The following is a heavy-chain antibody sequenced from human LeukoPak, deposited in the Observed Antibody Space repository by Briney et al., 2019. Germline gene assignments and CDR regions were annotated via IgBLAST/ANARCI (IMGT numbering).Heavy chain of an antibody. D-gene: IGHD1-26*01. J-gene: IGHJ3*02. CDR2: IYYSGST. Sequence: PSETLSLTCTVSGGSISSNKYYWGWIRQPPGKGLEWIGSIYYSGSTYYNPSLKSRVTISVDTSKNQFSLKLSSVTAADTAVYYCATPYSGGYHGLDIWGRGTMVTVSS. CDR1: GGSISSNKYY. V-gene: IGHV4-39*01. CDR3: ATPYSGGYHGLDI.